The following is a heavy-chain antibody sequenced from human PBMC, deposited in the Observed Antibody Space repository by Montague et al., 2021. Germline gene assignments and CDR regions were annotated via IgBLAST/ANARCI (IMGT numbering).Heavy chain of an antibody. CDR3: VKDTRDYYPDF. CDR1: GLIFNNYV. CDR2: INGNSINI. V-gene: IGHV3-9*01. J-gene: IGHJ4*02. Sequence: SLRLSCAASGLIFNNYVMNWVRQAPGKGLEWVSGINGNSINIDYADSVKGRFTISRDNAKNSLYLQMNSLRAEDTAFYYCVKDTRDYYPDFWGQGIPVTVSS. D-gene: IGHD3-3*01.